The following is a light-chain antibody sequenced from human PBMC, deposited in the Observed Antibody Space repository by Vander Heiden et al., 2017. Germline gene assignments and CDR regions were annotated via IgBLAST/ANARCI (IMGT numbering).Light chain of an antibody. CDR2: GAS. V-gene: IGKV3-20*01. CDR1: QSVSSSY. CDR3: QQYGSSPWT. Sequence: DIVLTQYPGTLSLSPGERATLSCRASQSVSSSYLAWYQQKPGQAPRLLIYGASSRATGIPDRFSGSGSGTDFTLTISRLDPEDFAVYYCQQYGSSPWTFGQGTKVEIK. J-gene: IGKJ1*01.